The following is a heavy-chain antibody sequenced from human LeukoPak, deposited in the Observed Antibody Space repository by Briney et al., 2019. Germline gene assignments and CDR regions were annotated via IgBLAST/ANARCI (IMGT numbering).Heavy chain of an antibody. Sequence: GGSLRLSCAASGFTFSDYYMSWIRQAPGKGLEWVSYISSSSSYTNYADSVKGRFTISRDNAKNSLYLQMNSLRAEDTAVYYCARDPGSSPGDRRYVWFDPWGQGTLVTVSS. J-gene: IGHJ5*02. V-gene: IGHV3-11*05. D-gene: IGHD6-13*01. CDR2: ISSSSSYT. CDR1: GFTFSDYY. CDR3: ARDPGSSPGDRRYVWFDP.